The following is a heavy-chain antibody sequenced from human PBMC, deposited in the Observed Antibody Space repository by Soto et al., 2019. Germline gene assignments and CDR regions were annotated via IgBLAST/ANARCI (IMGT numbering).Heavy chain of an antibody. Sequence: GGSLILSSAASGFTFGIYSMHLVRQSPGKGLEWVAVISYDGSNKYYADSVKGRFTISRDNSKNTLYLQMNSLRAEDTAVYYCAKDRSGSYLGDYYYGMDVWGQGTTVTVSS. CDR3: AKDRSGSYLGDYYYGMDV. CDR2: ISYDGSNK. D-gene: IGHD1-26*01. V-gene: IGHV3-30*18. CDR1: GFTFGIYS. J-gene: IGHJ6*02.